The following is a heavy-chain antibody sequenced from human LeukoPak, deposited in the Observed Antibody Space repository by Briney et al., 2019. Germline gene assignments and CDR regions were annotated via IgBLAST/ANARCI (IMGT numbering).Heavy chain of an antibody. CDR2: ISAYNGNT. J-gene: IGHJ4*02. D-gene: IGHD3-3*01. CDR3: ARGLRGFLETGGYYFDY. Sequence: ASVKVSCKASGYTFTNYGISWVRQAPGQGLEWMGWISAYNGNTKYAQKLQGRVTMTTDTSTSTAYMELRSLRSDDTAVYYCARGLRGFLETGGYYFDYWGQGTLVTASS. V-gene: IGHV1-18*01. CDR1: GYTFTNYG.